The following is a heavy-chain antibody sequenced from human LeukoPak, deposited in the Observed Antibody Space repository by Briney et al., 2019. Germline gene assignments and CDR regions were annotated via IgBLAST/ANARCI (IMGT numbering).Heavy chain of an antibody. J-gene: IGHJ4*02. CDR2: ISSSSSYI. D-gene: IGHD6-13*01. Sequence: GGSLRLSCAASGFTLSSYSMNWVRQAPGKGLEWVSSISSSSSYIYYADSVKGRFTISRDNAKNSLYLQMNSLRAEDTAVYYCARGLPRGQQLVQGDYWGQGAWSPSPQ. CDR1: GFTLSSYS. CDR3: ARGLPRGQQLVQGDY. V-gene: IGHV3-21*01.